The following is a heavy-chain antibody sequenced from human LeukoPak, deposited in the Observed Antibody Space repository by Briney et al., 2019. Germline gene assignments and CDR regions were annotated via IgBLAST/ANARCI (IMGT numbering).Heavy chain of an antibody. J-gene: IGHJ3*02. CDR3: ARYWDPRVRTFDI. V-gene: IGHV3-23*01. CDR1: GFTFSSYA. D-gene: IGHD2-15*01. CDR2: ISGNGGSI. Sequence: GGSLRLSCAATGFTFSSYAMSWVRQAPGKGLEWVSLISGNGGSIVYADSVRGRFTISRDNSKNTLYLQMNSLRAEDTALYYCARYWDPRVRTFDIWGQGTVVTVSS.